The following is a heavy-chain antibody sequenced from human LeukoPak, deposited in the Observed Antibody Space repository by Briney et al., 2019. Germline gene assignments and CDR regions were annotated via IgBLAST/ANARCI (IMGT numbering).Heavy chain of an antibody. D-gene: IGHD2-2*01. J-gene: IGHJ4*02. V-gene: IGHV3-15*01. Sequence: GGSLRLSCAASGFTFSNAWMSWVRQAPGRGLEWVGRIKSKTDGGTTDYAAPVKGRFTISRDGSKNTLYLQMNSLKTEDTAVYYCTTELLYRSSTSCQNGYWGQGTLVTVSS. CDR3: TTELLYRSSTSCQNGY. CDR1: GFTFSNAW. CDR2: IKSKTDGGTT.